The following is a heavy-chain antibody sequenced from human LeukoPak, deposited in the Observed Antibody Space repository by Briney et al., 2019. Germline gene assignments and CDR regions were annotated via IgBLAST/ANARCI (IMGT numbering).Heavy chain of an antibody. CDR2: INHSGST. CDR1: GGSFSGYY. CDR3: AKGSTYSGSLVDY. V-gene: IGHV4-34*01. J-gene: IGHJ4*02. Sequence: SSETLSLTCAVYGGSFSGYYWSWIRQPPGKGLEWIGEINHSGSTNYNPSLKSRVTISVDTSKNQFSLKLSSVTAADTAVYYCAKGSTYSGSLVDYWGQGTLVTVSS. D-gene: IGHD1-26*01.